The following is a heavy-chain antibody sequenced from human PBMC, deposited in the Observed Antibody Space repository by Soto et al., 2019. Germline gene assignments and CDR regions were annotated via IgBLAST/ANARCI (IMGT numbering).Heavy chain of an antibody. CDR1: GYTFTSYG. J-gene: IGHJ6*02. D-gene: IGHD6-13*01. CDR2: ISAYNGNT. V-gene: IGHV1-18*01. CDR3: ARDSPSSSSWYYYYYYGMDV. Sequence: ASVKVSCKASGYTFTSYGISWVRQAPGQGLEWMGWISAYNGNTNYAQKLQGRVTMTTDTSTSTAYMELRSLRSDDTAVYYCARDSPSSSSWYYYYYYGMDVWGQGTTVTVSS.